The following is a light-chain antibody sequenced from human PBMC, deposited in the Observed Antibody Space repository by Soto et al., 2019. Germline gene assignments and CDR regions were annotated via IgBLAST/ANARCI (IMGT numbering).Light chain of an antibody. CDR2: AAS. CDR1: QTVNSRY. Sequence: EIVLTQSPGTLSLSPGERATLSCRASQTVNSRYLAWYQQKAGQAPRVLIYAASSRATGIPDRFSGSGSGTAFTLNISRLEPEDFAVYYCQQYDNSARYTFGQGTKLEI. J-gene: IGKJ2*01. V-gene: IGKV3-20*01. CDR3: QQYDNSARYT.